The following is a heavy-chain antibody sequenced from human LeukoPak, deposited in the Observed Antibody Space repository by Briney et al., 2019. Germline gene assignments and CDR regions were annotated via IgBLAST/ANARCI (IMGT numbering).Heavy chain of an antibody. CDR3: AKERAAAVEGYFDY. CDR1: TFRFSSYG. J-gene: IGHJ4*02. D-gene: IGHD6-13*01. Sequence: GGSLRLSCAAATFRFSSYGMHWVRQAPGKGLEWVAVIWYDGSNKYYADSVKGRIAIFRDNSKNTLYLQMNSLRAEDTAVYYCAKERAAAVEGYFDYWGQGTLVTISS. CDR2: IWYDGSNK. V-gene: IGHV3-33*06.